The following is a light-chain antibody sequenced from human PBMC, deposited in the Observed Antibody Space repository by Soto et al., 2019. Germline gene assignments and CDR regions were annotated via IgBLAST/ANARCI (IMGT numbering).Light chain of an antibody. J-gene: IGKJ1*01. CDR1: QSVSSSY. CDR3: HQYGDSPSCT. Sequence: EIVLTQSPGTLSLSPGERATLSCRASQSVSSSYLAWYQQKPCQAPRLLIYCTSSRATGIPDRFSGSGSGTNFSLTSSRVKHDDFKIYYCHQYGDSPSCTFGQGTKVEIK. V-gene: IGKV3-20*01. CDR2: CTS.